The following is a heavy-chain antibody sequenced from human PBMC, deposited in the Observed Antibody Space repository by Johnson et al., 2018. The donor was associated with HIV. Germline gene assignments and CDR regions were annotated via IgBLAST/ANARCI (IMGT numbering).Heavy chain of an antibody. Sequence: VQLVESGGGLVQPGGSLRLSCAASGFTVSSNYMSWVRQAPGKGLEWVSVIYSGGSTYYADSVKGRFPISRDNSKNTLYLQMKRLRGEDTAVHFCARDRPSKWLRSNDDAFDIWGQGTMVTVSP. CDR3: ARDRPSKWLRSNDDAFDI. V-gene: IGHV3-66*01. J-gene: IGHJ3*02. CDR2: IYSGGST. D-gene: IGHD5-12*01. CDR1: GFTVSSNY.